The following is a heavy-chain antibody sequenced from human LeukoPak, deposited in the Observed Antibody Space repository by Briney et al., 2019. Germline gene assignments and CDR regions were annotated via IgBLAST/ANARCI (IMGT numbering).Heavy chain of an antibody. CDR1: GDPITSSSYN. CDR3: ARGPHELHYYYYYGMDV. D-gene: IGHD1-7*01. J-gene: IGHJ6*02. CDR2: FYYSGNT. V-gene: IGHV4-39*01. Sequence: PSETLSLTCTVSGDPITSSSYNWGWIRQPPEKGLQWIGSFYYSGNTYDNPSLKSRVSMSVDTSKNQFTLKLTSVTAADTAVYYCARGPHELHYYYYYGMDVWGQGTTVTVSS.